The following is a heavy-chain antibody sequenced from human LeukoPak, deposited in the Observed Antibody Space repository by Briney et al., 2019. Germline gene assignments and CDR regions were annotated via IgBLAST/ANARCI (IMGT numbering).Heavy chain of an antibody. J-gene: IGHJ4*02. CDR1: GYTFTYYG. CDR3: ARGGSGWSRDY. V-gene: IGHV1-18*01. D-gene: IGHD6-19*01. Sequence: AASVKVSCKASGYTFTYYGLGWVRQAPGQGLEWVGWISPDTGNAHYEQEFQGRVTMTTDTSTSTAYMELSSLRSDDTTVYYCARGGSGWSRDYWGQGTLVTVSS. CDR2: ISPDTGNA.